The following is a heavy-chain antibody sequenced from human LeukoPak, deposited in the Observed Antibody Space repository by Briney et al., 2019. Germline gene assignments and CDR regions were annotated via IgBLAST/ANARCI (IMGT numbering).Heavy chain of an antibody. J-gene: IGHJ4*02. V-gene: IGHV5-10-1*01. CDR3: ARQGVRGVYYFDY. D-gene: IGHD3-10*01. CDR2: IDPSDSYT. CDR1: GYSFTSYW. Sequence: ESLKNYCKGSGYSFTSYWISWVRQMPGKVLECMGWIDPSDSYTNYSPSFQGHVTISADKSISTAYLQWSSLKASDTAMYYCARQGVRGVYYFDYWGQGTLVTVSS.